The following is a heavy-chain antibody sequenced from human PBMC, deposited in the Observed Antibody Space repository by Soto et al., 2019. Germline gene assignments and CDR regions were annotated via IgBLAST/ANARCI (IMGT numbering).Heavy chain of an antibody. CDR1: GGSISSGGYY. Sequence: SETLSLTCTVSGGSISSGGYYWSWIRQHPGKGLEWIGYIYYSGSTYYNPSLKSRVTISVDTSKNQFSLKLSSVTAADTAVYYCAREPNHYYYGMDVWGQGTTVTVSS. V-gene: IGHV4-31*03. J-gene: IGHJ6*02. D-gene: IGHD7-27*01. CDR3: AREPNHYYYGMDV. CDR2: IYYSGST.